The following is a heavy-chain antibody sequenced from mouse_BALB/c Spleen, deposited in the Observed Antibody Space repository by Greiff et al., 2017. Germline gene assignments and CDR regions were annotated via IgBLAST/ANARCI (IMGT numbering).Heavy chain of an antibody. J-gene: IGHJ3*01. Sequence: EVQGVESGGGLVKPGGSLKLSCAASGFTFSSYAMSWVRQTPEKRLEWVASISSGGSTYYPDSVKGRFTISRDNARNILYLQMSSLRSEDTAMYYCARGGGYYDYDDWFAYWGQGTLVTVSA. V-gene: IGHV5-6-5*01. CDR3: ARGGGYYDYDDWFAY. CDR1: GFTFSSYA. D-gene: IGHD2-4*01. CDR2: ISSGGST.